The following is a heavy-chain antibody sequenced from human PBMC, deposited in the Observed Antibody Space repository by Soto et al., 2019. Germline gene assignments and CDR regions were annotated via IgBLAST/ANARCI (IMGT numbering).Heavy chain of an antibody. CDR1: GDSVSSNSAA. CDR3: ARVRWFGELLPYYYYGMDV. J-gene: IGHJ6*02. Sequence: SQTLSLTCAISGDSVSSNSAAWNWIRQSPSRGLEWLGRTYYRSKWYNDYAVSVKSRITINPDTSKNQFSLQLNSVTPEDTAVYYCARVRWFGELLPYYYYGMDVWGQGTTVTVSS. D-gene: IGHD3-10*01. V-gene: IGHV6-1*01. CDR2: TYYRSKWYN.